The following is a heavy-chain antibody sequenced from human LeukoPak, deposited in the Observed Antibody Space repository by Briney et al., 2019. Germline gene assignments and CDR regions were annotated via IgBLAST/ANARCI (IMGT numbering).Heavy chain of an antibody. V-gene: IGHV4-39*07. CDR2: IYYSGST. Sequence: SETLSLTCAVSGGSMGSVSYYWGWIRQPPGKGLEWIGNIYYSGSTYYNPSLKSRVTISVDTSKNQFSLKLSSVTAADTAVYYCAREVVSSRYDYWGQGTLVTVSS. D-gene: IGHD6-13*01. CDR1: GGSMGSVSYY. J-gene: IGHJ4*02. CDR3: AREVVSSRYDY.